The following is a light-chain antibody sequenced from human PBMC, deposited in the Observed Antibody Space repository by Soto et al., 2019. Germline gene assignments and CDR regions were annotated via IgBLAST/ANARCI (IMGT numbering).Light chain of an antibody. CDR2: AAS. CDR3: QQLNSYPLT. CDR1: QGISSY. Sequence: DIQLTQSPSFLSASVGDRVTITCRASQGISSYLAWYQQKPAKAPKLLIYAASTLQSAVPSRFSGSGSGTDFTLTISSLQPEDFATYYCQQLNSYPLTFGQGTKVEVK. V-gene: IGKV1-9*01. J-gene: IGKJ1*01.